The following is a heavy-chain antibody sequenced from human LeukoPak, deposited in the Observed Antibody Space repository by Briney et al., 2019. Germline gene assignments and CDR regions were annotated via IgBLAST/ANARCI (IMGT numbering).Heavy chain of an antibody. CDR1: GGTFSSYA. CDR3: ARKGGSAWGAFDI. J-gene: IGHJ3*02. CDR2: IIPIFGTA. D-gene: IGHD3-10*01. V-gene: IGHV1-69*05. Sequence: SVKVSCKASGGTFSSYAISWVRQAPGQGLEWMGGIIPIFGTANYAQKFQGRVTITTDESTSTAYMELSSLRSEDTAVYHCARKGGSAWGAFDIWGQGTMVTVSS.